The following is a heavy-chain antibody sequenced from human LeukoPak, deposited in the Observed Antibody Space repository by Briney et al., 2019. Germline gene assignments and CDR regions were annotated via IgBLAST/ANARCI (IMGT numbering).Heavy chain of an antibody. CDR2: IYSGGNT. CDR1: GFTVSNNY. J-gene: IGHJ4*02. D-gene: IGHD6-6*01. V-gene: IGHV3-53*01. CDR3: ARVPSAYYFDY. Sequence: GGSLRLSCAASGFTVSNNYMTWVRQAPGKELEWVSIIYSGGNTYYADSVKGRFTISRDNSKNTLYLQMNNLRAEDTAVYYCARVPSAYYFDYWGQGALVTVSS.